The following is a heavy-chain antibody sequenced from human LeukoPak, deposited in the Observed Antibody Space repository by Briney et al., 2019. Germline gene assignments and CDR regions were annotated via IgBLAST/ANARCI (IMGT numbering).Heavy chain of an antibody. D-gene: IGHD2-15*01. CDR3: ARGGYCSGGSCYSHWGTFDI. V-gene: IGHV3-53*01. J-gene: IGHJ3*02. Sequence: PGGSLRLSCAASGFTVSSNYMSWVRQAPGKGLGWVSVIYSGGSTYYADSVKGRFTISRDNSKNTLYLRMSSLRAEDTAIYYCARGGYCSGGSCYSHWGTFDIWGQGTMVTVSS. CDR1: GFTVSSNY. CDR2: IYSGGST.